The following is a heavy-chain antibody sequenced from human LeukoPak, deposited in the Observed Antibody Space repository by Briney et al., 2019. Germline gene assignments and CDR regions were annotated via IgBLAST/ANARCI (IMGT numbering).Heavy chain of an antibody. Sequence: ASVKVSCKASGYTFTGYFIHWVRLAPGQGLEWMGWINCNRGDTKYAEKFQGRVTMSRDTSTSTVYMDLSGLTSDDTALYFCARDSLAESTWALDSWGQGTLVTVSS. J-gene: IGHJ4*02. CDR2: INCNRGDT. CDR3: ARDSLAESTWALDS. CDR1: GYTFTGYF. D-gene: IGHD3-16*01. V-gene: IGHV1-2*02.